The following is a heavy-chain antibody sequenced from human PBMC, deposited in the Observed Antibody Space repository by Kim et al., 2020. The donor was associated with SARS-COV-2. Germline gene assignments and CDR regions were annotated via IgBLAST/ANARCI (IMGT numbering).Heavy chain of an antibody. CDR2: ISGSGGST. CDR3: AKDLRSTGYCSGGSGSRCYYYGMDV. J-gene: IGHJ6*02. D-gene: IGHD2-15*01. V-gene: IGHV3-23*01. CDR1: GFTFSSYA. Sequence: GGSLRLSCAASGFTFSSYAMSWVRQAPGKGLEWVSAISGSGGSTYYADSVKGRFTISRDNSKNTLYLQMNSLRAEDTAVYYCAKDLRSTGYCSGGSGSRCYYYGMDVWGQGTTVTVSS.